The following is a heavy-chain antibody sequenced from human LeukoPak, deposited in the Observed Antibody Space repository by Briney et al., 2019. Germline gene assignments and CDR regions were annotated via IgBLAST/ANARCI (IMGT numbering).Heavy chain of an antibody. CDR1: GYTFSSYG. D-gene: IGHD2-15*01. CDR2: ISYDGSNK. V-gene: IGHV3-30*18. CDR3: AKDLQDIVVVVATPGYYYYGMDV. J-gene: IGHJ6*02. Sequence: PGGSLRLSCAASGYTFSSYGMHWVRQAPGKGLEWVAVISYDGSNKYYADSVKGRFTISRDNSKNTLYLQMNSLRAEDTAVYYCAKDLQDIVVVVATPGYYYYGMDVWGQGTTVTVSS.